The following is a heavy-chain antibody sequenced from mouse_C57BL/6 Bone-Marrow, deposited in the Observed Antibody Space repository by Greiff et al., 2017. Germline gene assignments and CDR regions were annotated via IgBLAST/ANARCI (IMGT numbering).Heavy chain of an antibody. V-gene: IGHV1-61*01. CDR3: ARPNYDGSIPFGV. Sequence: VQLQQPGAELVRPGSSVKLSCKASGYTFTSYWMDWVKQRPGQGLEWIGNIYPSDSETHYNQKFKDKATLPVDKSSSTAYMQLSSLTSEDSAVYYCARPNYDGSIPFGVWGTGTTVTVSS. D-gene: IGHD1-1*01. CDR1: GYTFTSYW. J-gene: IGHJ1*03. CDR2: IYPSDSET.